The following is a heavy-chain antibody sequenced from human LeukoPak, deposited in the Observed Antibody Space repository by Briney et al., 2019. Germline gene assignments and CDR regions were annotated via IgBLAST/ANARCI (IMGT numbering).Heavy chain of an antibody. D-gene: IGHD6-13*01. CDR1: GYTFTSYG. CDR2: ISAYNGNT. J-gene: IGHJ4*02. V-gene: IGHV1-18*01. CDR3: ARDSLAAAGTAPWESDY. Sequence: ASVKVSCKASGYTFTSYGISWLRQAPGQGLEWMGWISAYNGNTNYAQKLQGRVTMTTDTSTSTAYMELRSLRSDDTAVYYCARDSLAAAGTAPWESDYWGQGTLVTVSS.